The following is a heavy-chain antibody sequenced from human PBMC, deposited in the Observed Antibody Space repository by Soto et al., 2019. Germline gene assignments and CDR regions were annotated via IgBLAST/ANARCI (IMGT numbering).Heavy chain of an antibody. CDR1: GGSISSGGYY. CDR3: ARDWYRRAFDI. D-gene: IGHD6-13*01. Sequence: SETLSLTCTVSGGSISSGGYYWSWIRQHPGKGLEWIGYIYYSGSTYYNPSLKSRVTISVDTSKNQFSLKLSSVTAADTAVYYCARDWYRRAFDIWGQGTMVTVS. V-gene: IGHV4-31*03. CDR2: IYYSGST. J-gene: IGHJ3*02.